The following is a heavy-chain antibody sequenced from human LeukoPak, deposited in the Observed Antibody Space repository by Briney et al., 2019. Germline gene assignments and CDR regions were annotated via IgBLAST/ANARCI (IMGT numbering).Heavy chain of an antibody. CDR1: GFTFSTYA. CDR3: AKNINYYDSSGYAPDAFDI. CDR2: ISGSGDNT. J-gene: IGHJ4*02. V-gene: IGHV3-23*01. Sequence: PGGSLRLSCAASGFTFSTYAMSWVRQAPGKGLEWVSGISGSGDNTNYADSVKGRFTISRDNSKNTLSLQMNSLRAEDTAVYYCAKNINYYDSSGYAPDAFDIWGQGTLVTVSS. D-gene: IGHD3-22*01.